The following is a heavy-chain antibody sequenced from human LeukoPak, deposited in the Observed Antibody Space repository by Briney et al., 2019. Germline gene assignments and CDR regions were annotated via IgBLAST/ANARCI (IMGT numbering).Heavy chain of an antibody. CDR2: ISGSAGTT. CDR1: GFTFSDFH. V-gene: IGHV3-11*01. Sequence: GGSLRLSCAASGFTFSDFHMSWIRQAPGKGLEWVSYISGSAGTTYYAASVKGRFTSSRDKAKNSLYLQMNSLRAEDTAVYYCAREGSSSWFVNSWGQGTLVTVSS. J-gene: IGHJ4*02. CDR3: AREGSSSWFVNS. D-gene: IGHD6-13*01.